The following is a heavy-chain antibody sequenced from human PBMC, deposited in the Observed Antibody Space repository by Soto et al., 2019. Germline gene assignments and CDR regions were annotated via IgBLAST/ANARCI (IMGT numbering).Heavy chain of an antibody. CDR3: AKDQGPIAVRHTHYAS. CDR2: ISASGRT. V-gene: IGHV3-23*01. J-gene: IGHJ4*02. D-gene: IGHD6-19*01. CDR1: AFTFSNYA. Sequence: GGSLRLSCVASAFTFSNYAMTWVRQTPEKGLEWVSSISASGRTYYTDSVKGRFSISRDNSEIVLYLHMTSLRADDTALYHCAKDQGPIAVRHTHYASSGQGTLVIVSS.